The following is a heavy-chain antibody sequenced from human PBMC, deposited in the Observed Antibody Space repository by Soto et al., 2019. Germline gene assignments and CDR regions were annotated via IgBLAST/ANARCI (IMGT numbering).Heavy chain of an antibody. J-gene: IGHJ6*02. D-gene: IGHD5-18*01. V-gene: IGHV4-4*02. CDR2: IFHSGST. Sequence: SETLSLTCAVSGDSISSSNWWSWVRQPPGKGLEWIGDIFHSGSTNYNPSLKRRVTISVDKSENQFSLKLSSVTAADPAVYYCASDEGYGSPFGLDVWGQGTTVTVSS. CDR3: ASDEGYGSPFGLDV. CDR1: GDSISSSNW.